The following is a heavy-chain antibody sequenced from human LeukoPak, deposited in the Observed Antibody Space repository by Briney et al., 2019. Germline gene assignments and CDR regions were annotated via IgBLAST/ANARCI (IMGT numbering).Heavy chain of an antibody. Sequence: SETLSLTCAVSGYSISSGYYWGWIRQPPGKGLEWIGSIYHSGRTYYNPSLKSRVTISVDTSKNQFSLKLSSVTAADTAVHYCARERYHCSSTSCYYVADYWGQGTLVTVSS. CDR2: IYHSGRT. CDR3: ARERYHCSSTSCYYVADY. D-gene: IGHD2-2*01. J-gene: IGHJ4*02. CDR1: GYSISSGYY. V-gene: IGHV4-38-2*01.